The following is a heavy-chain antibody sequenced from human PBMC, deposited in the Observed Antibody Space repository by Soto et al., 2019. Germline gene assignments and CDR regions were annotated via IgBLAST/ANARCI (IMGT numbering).Heavy chain of an antibody. Sequence: ASVKVSCKASGYTFTTYSITWVRRAPGQGLEWMGWINAYNGDTKYAQTFEDRVTMTTDTSTSTAYMELRSLRSDDTAVYYCARDGVAVTTGIAGYWGQGTLVTVSS. D-gene: IGHD4-4*01. CDR1: GYTFTTYS. V-gene: IGHV1-18*01. CDR2: INAYNGDT. CDR3: ARDGVAVTTGIAGY. J-gene: IGHJ4*02.